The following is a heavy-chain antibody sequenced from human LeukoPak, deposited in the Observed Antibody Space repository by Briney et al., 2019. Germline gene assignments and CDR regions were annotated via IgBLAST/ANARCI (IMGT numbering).Heavy chain of an antibody. V-gene: IGHV1-69*05. J-gene: IGHJ4*02. D-gene: IGHD3-22*01. CDR2: IIPIFGTA. Sequence: SVKVSCXASGGTFSSYAISWVRRAPGQGLEWMGGIIPIFGTANYAQKFQGRVTITRNTSISTAYMELSSLRSEDTAVYYCAVNYDDSSGYYYVLFDYWGQGTLVTVSS. CDR1: GGTFSSYA. CDR3: AVNYDDSSGYYYVLFDY.